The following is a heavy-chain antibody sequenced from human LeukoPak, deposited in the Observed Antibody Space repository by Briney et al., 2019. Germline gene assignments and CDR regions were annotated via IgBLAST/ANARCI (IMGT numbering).Heavy chain of an antibody. V-gene: IGHV4-59*01. J-gene: IGHJ5*02. Sequence: SETLSLTCTVSGGSISSYYWSWIRQPPGKGLEWIGYIYYSGSTNYNPSLKSRVTISVDTSKNQFSLKLSSVTAADTAVYYCATAPPNYGDYSVGFDPWGQGTLVTVSS. CDR2: IYYSGST. D-gene: IGHD4-17*01. CDR1: GGSISSYY. CDR3: ATAPPNYGDYSVGFDP.